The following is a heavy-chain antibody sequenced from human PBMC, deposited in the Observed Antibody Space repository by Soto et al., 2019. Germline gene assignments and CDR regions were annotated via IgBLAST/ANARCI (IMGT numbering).Heavy chain of an antibody. CDR3: GKGGFCRGGSASRGLTY. CDR2: ISGGGHTT. Sequence: EVQLLESGGGLVQPGGSLRLSCVASGFTFNNYAMSWVRQAPGKGLEWVSVISGGGHTTYYADSARGRFTISRDNSKNTRNRRRNSRGAENTAINYCGKGGFCRGGSASRGLTYGGRGPLLTVSP. V-gene: IGHV3-23*01. D-gene: IGHD2-15*01. CDR1: GFTFNNYA. J-gene: IGHJ4*02.